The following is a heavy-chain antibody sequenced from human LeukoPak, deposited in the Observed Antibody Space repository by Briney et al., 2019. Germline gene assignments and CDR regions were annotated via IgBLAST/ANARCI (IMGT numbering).Heavy chain of an antibody. CDR2: IYYSGST. CDR3: ARLDSVSDGDY. CDR1: GGSISSYY. Sequence: SETLSLTCTVSGGSISSYYWGWIRKPPGKGLEWIGNIYYSGSTYYNPPLKSRVTISVDTSKNQFSLKLSSVTAADTAVYYCARLDSVSDGDYWGQGTLVTVSS. J-gene: IGHJ4*02. V-gene: IGHV4-39*01. D-gene: IGHD2-2*03.